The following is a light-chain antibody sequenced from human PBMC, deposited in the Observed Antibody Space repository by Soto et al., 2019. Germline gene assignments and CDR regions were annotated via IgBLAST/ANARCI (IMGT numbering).Light chain of an antibody. Sequence: QSVLTQPRSVSGSPGQSVTISCTGTSSDVGGYNYVSWYQQHPGKAPKLMIYDVTKRPSGVPDRFSGSKSGNTASLTFSGLQAEDEADYYCCSYAGTYNVVFGGGTKVTVL. CDR3: CSYAGTYNVV. CDR2: DVT. CDR1: SSDVGGYNY. V-gene: IGLV2-11*01. J-gene: IGLJ2*01.